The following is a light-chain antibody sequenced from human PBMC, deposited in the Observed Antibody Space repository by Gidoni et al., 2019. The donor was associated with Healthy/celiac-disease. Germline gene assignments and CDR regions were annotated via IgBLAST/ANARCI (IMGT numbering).Light chain of an antibody. CDR1: NIGSKR. Sequence: SYVLTQPPSVSVAPGQTARLTCGGNNIGSKRVHWYQQKPAQAPVLVVYDDSDRPSGIPERFSGSNSGNTATLTISRVEAGDEADYYCQVWDSSSDVVFGGGTKLTVL. J-gene: IGLJ2*01. CDR3: QVWDSSSDVV. CDR2: DDS. V-gene: IGLV3-21*02.